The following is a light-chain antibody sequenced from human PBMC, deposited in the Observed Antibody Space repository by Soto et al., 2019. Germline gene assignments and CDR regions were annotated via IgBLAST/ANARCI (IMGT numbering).Light chain of an antibody. J-gene: IGLJ2*01. CDR1: SSNIGSNP. CDR3: AALDDSLKGVI. V-gene: IGLV1-44*01. CDR2: SNN. Sequence: QSVLTQPPSASGTPGQRVTISCSGSSSNIGSNPVNWYQQLPGTAPKVLIYSNNQRPSGVPDRFSGSKSGTSASLAISGLQSEDEADYYCAALDDSLKGVIFGGGTKVTVL.